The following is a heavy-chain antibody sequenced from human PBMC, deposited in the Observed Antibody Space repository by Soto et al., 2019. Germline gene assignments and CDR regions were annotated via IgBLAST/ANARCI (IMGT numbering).Heavy chain of an antibody. V-gene: IGHV1-18*01. J-gene: IGHJ3*02. CDR2: ISAYNGNT. Sequence: ASVKVSCKASGYTFTSYGISWVRQAPGQGLEWMGWISAYNGNTNYAQKLQGRVTMTTDTSTSTAYMELRSLRSDDTAVYYCATSGDDYGDPRSAFDIWGQGTMFTVSS. CDR3: ATSGDDYGDPRSAFDI. D-gene: IGHD4-17*01. CDR1: GYTFTSYG.